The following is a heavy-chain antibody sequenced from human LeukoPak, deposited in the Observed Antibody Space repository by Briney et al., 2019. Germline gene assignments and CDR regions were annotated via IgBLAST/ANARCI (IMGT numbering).Heavy chain of an antibody. J-gene: IGHJ6*03. D-gene: IGHD2-2*01. V-gene: IGHV4-59*01. Sequence: PSETLSLTCTVSGDSISSYYWSWIRQPPGKGLEWIGYIYYSGSTNYNPSLKSRVTISVDTSKNQFSLKLSSVTAADTAVYYCARGGVVVPAAIGSYYMDVWGKGTTVTVSS. CDR3: ARGGVVVPAAIGSYYMDV. CDR1: GDSISSYY. CDR2: IYYSGST.